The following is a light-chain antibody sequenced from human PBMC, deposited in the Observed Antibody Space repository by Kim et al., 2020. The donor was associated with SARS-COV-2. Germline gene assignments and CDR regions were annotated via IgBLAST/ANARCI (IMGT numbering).Light chain of an antibody. CDR3: QQYNSYSRT. Sequence: DIQMTQSPSTLSASVGDRVTITCRASQSVSSWLAWYQQKPGKAPNLLIYKASTLESGVPSRFSGSGSGTEFTLTISSLQPDDFATYYCQQYNSYSRTFGQRTKVDIK. CDR2: KAS. V-gene: IGKV1-5*03. J-gene: IGKJ1*01. CDR1: QSVSSW.